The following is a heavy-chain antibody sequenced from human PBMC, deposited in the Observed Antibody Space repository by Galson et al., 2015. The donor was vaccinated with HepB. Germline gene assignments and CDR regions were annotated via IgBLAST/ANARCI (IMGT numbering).Heavy chain of an antibody. CDR2: IHYSGST. Sequence: QVQLQESGPGLVKPSQTLSLTCTVSGGSISSGGYYWSWIRQHPGKGLEWIGYIHYSGSTYYNPSLKSRITINPDTSKNQFSLQLNSVTPEDTAVYYCARDGEGFDYWGQGTLVTVSS. V-gene: IGHV4-31*03. CDR3: ARDGEGFDY. D-gene: IGHD3-10*01. CDR1: GGSISSGGYY. J-gene: IGHJ4*02.